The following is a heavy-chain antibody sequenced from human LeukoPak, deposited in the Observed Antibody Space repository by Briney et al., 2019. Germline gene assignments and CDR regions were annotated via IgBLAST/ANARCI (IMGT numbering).Heavy chain of an antibody. CDR1: RYTVTSYY. CDR3: ARPGGFGELSFVY. V-gene: IGHV1-46*01. CDR2: INPRGGST. J-gene: IGHJ4*02. D-gene: IGHD3-10*01. Sequence: ASVKVSCKASRYTVTSYYLHWVRQAPGQGREWLGIINPRGGSTSSEQKVQGRVTMTRDTSTSTVYMELSSLRSEDTAVYFCARPGGFGELSFVYGGQGTRVTVSS.